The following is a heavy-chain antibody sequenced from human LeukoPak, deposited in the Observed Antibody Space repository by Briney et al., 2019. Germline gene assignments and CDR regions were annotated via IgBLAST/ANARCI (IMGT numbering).Heavy chain of an antibody. CDR1: GGSFSGYY. Sequence: SEALSLTCAVYGGSFSGYYWSWIRQPPGKGLEWIGEINHSGSTNYNPSLKSRVTISVDTSKNQFSLKLSSVTAADTAVYYCAREYSGSYEPWGQGTLVTVSS. V-gene: IGHV4-34*01. D-gene: IGHD1-26*01. CDR2: INHSGST. J-gene: IGHJ5*02. CDR3: AREYSGSYEP.